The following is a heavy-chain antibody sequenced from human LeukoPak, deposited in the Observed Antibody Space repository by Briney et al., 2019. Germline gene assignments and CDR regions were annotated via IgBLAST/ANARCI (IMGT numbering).Heavy chain of an antibody. V-gene: IGHV3-43*02. J-gene: IGHJ4*02. CDR3: AKDILAATDEGY. CDR2: ISGDGGST. CDR1: GFTFDDYA. Sequence: GGSLRLSCAASGFTFDDYAMHWVRQAPGKSLEWVSLISGDGGSTYYADSVKGRFTISRDNSKNSLYLQMNSLRTEDTALYYCAKDILAATDEGYWGQGTLVTVSS. D-gene: IGHD4-17*01.